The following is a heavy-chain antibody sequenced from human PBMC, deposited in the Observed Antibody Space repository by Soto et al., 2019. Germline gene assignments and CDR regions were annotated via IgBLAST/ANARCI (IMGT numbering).Heavy chain of an antibody. Sequence: QVQLVQSGAEVKEPGDSVRVSCEASGYTFTAYYIHWVRQAPGQGLAWMGWINPKFGDTTYAQDFQSRVSMTRDMSISTVYMELSRLTSDDTAIYSCARNMDYYYGPGSGNGHGFWGQGTTVTVFS. J-gene: IGHJ6*02. CDR1: GYTFTAYY. V-gene: IGHV1-2*02. CDR2: INPKFGDT. D-gene: IGHD3-10*01. CDR3: ARNMDYYYGPGSGNGHGF.